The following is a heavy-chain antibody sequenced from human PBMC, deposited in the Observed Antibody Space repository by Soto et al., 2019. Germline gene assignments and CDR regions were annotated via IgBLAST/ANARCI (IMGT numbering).Heavy chain of an antibody. CDR3: AKGVLGYCSSTSCYLDAFDI. V-gene: IGHV3-23*01. Sequence: PGGSVRLSCAASGFTFSSYAMSWVRQAPGKGLEWVSAISGSGGSTYYADSVKGRFTISRDNSKNTLYLQMNSLRAEDTAVYYCAKGVLGYCSSTSCYLDAFDIWGQGTMVTVSS. J-gene: IGHJ3*02. D-gene: IGHD2-2*01. CDR1: GFTFSSYA. CDR2: ISGSGGST.